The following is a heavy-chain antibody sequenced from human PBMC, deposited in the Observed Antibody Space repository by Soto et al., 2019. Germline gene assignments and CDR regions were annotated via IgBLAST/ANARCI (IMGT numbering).Heavy chain of an antibody. Sequence: GASVKVSCKASGGTFSSYAISWVRQAPGQGLEWMGGIIPIFGTANYAQKFQGRVTITADESTSTAYMELSSLRSEDTAVYYCARFTTDGYSGYEGNYYYGMDVWGQGTTVTVSS. CDR2: IIPIFGTA. J-gene: IGHJ6*02. CDR3: ARFTTDGYSGYEGNYYYGMDV. V-gene: IGHV1-69*13. D-gene: IGHD5-12*01. CDR1: GGTFSSYA.